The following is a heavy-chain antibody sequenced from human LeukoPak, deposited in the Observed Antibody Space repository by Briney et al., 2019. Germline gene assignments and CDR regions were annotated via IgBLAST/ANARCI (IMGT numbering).Heavy chain of an antibody. V-gene: IGHV3-30*02. CDR2: IRYDGSNK. CDR3: AKVPPRNEYSSSESPYFDGY. J-gene: IGHJ4*02. Sequence: PGGSLRLSCAASGFTFSSYGMHWVRQAPGKGLEWVAFIRYDGSNKYYADSVKGRFTISRDNSKNTLYLQMNSLRAEDTAVYYCAKVPPRNEYSSSESPYFDGYWGQGTLVTVSS. D-gene: IGHD6-6*01. CDR1: GFTFSSYG.